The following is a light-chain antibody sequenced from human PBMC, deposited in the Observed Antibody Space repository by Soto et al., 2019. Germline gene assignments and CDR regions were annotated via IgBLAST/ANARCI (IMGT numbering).Light chain of an antibody. CDR2: KVS. CDR1: SSDVGGYNY. V-gene: IGLV2-14*01. CDR3: SSYTSSSTYV. Sequence: QSVLTQPASVSGSPGQSITIPCTGTSSDVGGYNYVSWYQQHPGRAPKLVIYKVSDRPSGVSSRFSASKSGNTASLTISGLQAEDEADYYCSSYTSSSTYVFGTGTKLTVL. J-gene: IGLJ1*01.